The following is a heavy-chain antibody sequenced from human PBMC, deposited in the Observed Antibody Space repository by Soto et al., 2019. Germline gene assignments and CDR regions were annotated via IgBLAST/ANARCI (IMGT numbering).Heavy chain of an antibody. V-gene: IGHV1-2*04. D-gene: IGHD3-10*01. CDR3: ARAIAGYYGSGSYYYYYGMDV. CDR2: INPNSGGT. J-gene: IGHJ6*02. CDR1: GYTFTGYY. Sequence: ASVKVSCKASGYTFTGYYMHWVRQAPGQGLEWMGWINPNSGGTNYAQKFRGWVTMTRDTSISTAYMELSRLRSDDTAVYYCARAIAGYYGSGSYYYYYGMDVWGQGTTVTVSS.